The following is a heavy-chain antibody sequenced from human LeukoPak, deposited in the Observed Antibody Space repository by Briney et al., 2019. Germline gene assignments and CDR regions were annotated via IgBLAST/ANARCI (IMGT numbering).Heavy chain of an antibody. J-gene: IGHJ4*02. CDR1: GYSFIRYW. CDR2: IYPGDSGT. D-gene: IGHD1-26*01. V-gene: IGHV5-51*03. CDR3: ARSGGATIDLDC. Sequence: PGESLTISCEGSGYSFIRYWIGWVRQMPGKGLEWMGIIYPGDSGTRYGPSFQGQVTISADKSISTAYLQWSSLKASDTAMYYCARSGGATIDLDCWGQGTLVTVSS.